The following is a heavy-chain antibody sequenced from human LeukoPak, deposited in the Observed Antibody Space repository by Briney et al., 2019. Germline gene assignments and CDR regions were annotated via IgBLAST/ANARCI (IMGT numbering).Heavy chain of an antibody. CDR2: SIPIFGTA. V-gene: IGHV1-69*06. D-gene: IGHD2-2*03. Sequence: ASVKVSCKASGGTFSSYAISWVRQAPGQGLEWMGGSIPIFGTANYAQKFQGRVTITADKSTSTAYMELSSLRSEDTAVYYCARLLRVGYCSTTTCNWFDPWGQGTLVTVSS. CDR1: GGTFSSYA. J-gene: IGHJ5*02. CDR3: ARLLRVGYCSTTTCNWFDP.